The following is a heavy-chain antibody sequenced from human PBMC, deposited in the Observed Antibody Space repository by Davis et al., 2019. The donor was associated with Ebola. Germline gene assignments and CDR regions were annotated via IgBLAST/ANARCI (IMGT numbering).Heavy chain of an antibody. V-gene: IGHV1-8*01. J-gene: IGHJ4*02. CDR2: MNPNSGNT. D-gene: IGHD5-24*01. Sequence: AASVKVSCKASGYTFTSYDINWVRQATGQGLEWMGWMNPNSGNTGYAQKLQDRVTMTRNTSINTASLELNSLTSEDTAVYYCARSIRNGHIDYWGQGTLVTVSS. CDR3: ARSIRNGHIDY. CDR1: GYTFTSYD.